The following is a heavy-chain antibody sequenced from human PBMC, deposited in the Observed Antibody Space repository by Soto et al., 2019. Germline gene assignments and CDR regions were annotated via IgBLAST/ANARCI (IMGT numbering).Heavy chain of an antibody. Sequence: QVQLVQSGAEVKKPGSSVKVSCKASGGTFSSYAISWVRQAPGQGLEWMGGIIPIFGTANYAQKFQGRVTITADESTSTAYIELGSLRSEDRAVYYCARFYYDGSGYGSYYDYGMDVWGQGTTVTVSS. CDR3: ARFYYDGSGYGSYYDYGMDV. V-gene: IGHV1-69*01. J-gene: IGHJ6*02. D-gene: IGHD3-22*01. CDR1: GGTFSSYA. CDR2: IIPIFGTA.